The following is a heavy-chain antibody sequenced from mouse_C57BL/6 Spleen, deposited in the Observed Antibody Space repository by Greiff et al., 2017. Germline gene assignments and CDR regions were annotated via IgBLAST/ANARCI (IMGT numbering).Heavy chain of an antibody. D-gene: IGHD1-1*01. Sequence: VQLQQSGPELVKPGASVKIPCKASGYTFTDYNMDWVKQSHGKSLEWIGDINPNNGGTIYNQKFKGKATLTVDKSSSTAYMGLRSLTSEDTAVYYCARGGYYGSSYGYFDVWGTGTTVSVSS. V-gene: IGHV1-18*01. CDR2: INPNNGGT. J-gene: IGHJ1*03. CDR1: GYTFTDYN. CDR3: ARGGYYGSSYGYFDV.